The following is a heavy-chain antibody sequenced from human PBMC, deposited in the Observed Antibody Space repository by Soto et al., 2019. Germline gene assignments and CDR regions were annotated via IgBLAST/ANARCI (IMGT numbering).Heavy chain of an antibody. D-gene: IGHD2-2*01. Sequence: GASVKVSCKSSGYTFTDYGITWVRQAPGHGLEWVGWINADTGNTDYAQKLQGRVTVTTDTSTSTVYMDLRSLRSDDTAVYYCVRDVGKFCGSANCYGGDYRGPGTLVTVSS. V-gene: IGHV1-18*01. CDR1: GYTFTDYG. J-gene: IGHJ4*02. CDR2: INADTGNT. CDR3: VRDVGKFCGSANCYGGDY.